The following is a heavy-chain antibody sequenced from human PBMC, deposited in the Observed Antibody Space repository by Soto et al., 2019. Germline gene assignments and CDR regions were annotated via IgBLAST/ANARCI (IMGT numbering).Heavy chain of an antibody. CDR1: GGSFSGYY. CDR3: ARGYCGCDCYSLTPFDY. CDR2: INHSGST. V-gene: IGHV4-34*01. Sequence: QVQLQQWGAGLLKPSETLSLTCAVYGGSFSGYYWSWIRQPPGKGLEWIGEINHSGSTNYNPSLKSRVTISVDTSKNQFSLKLSSVTAADTAVYYCARGYCGCDCYSLTPFDYWGQGTLVTVSS. J-gene: IGHJ4*02. D-gene: IGHD2-21*02.